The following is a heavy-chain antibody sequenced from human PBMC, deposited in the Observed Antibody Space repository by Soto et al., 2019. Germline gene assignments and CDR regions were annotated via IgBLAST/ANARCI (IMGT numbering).Heavy chain of an antibody. J-gene: IGHJ4*02. CDR1: GFTFTSSA. CDR3: ARVDDSSGWYWNDY. D-gene: IGHD6-19*01. CDR2: IIVGSGNT. V-gene: IGHV1-58*02. Sequence: ASVKVSCKASGFTFTSSAMQWVRQARGQRLEWIGWIIVGSGNTNYSQKFQERVTITRDITATTAYMELSSLTSEDTAVYYCARVDDSSGWYWNDYWGQGTLVTVS.